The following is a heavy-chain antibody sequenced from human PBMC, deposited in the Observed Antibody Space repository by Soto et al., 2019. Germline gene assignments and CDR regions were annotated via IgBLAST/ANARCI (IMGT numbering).Heavy chain of an antibody. V-gene: IGHV3-30-3*01. CDR3: ARTGYSSGWYSRYYFDY. CDR1: GFTFSSYA. J-gene: IGHJ4*02. CDR2: IPYDGSNK. Sequence: GGSLRLSCAASGFTFSSYAMHWVRQAPGKGLEWVAVIPYDGSNKYYADSVKGRFTISRDNSKNTLYLQMNSLRAEDTAVYYCARTGYSSGWYSRYYFDYWGQGTLVTVSS. D-gene: IGHD6-19*01.